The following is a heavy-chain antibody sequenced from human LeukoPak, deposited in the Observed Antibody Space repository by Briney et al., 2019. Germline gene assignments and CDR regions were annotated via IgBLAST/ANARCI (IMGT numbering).Heavy chain of an antibody. D-gene: IGHD3-10*01. Sequence: GGSLRLSCAASGFTFSSYGMHWVRQAPGKGLEWVAVISYDGSNKYYADSVKGRFTISRDNSKNTLYLQMNSLRAEDTAVYYCAREGSHEGSITMVRGVTLYYYYYYMDVWGKGTTVTVSS. J-gene: IGHJ6*03. V-gene: IGHV3-30*19. CDR1: GFTFSSYG. CDR2: ISYDGSNK. CDR3: AREGSHEGSITMVRGVTLYYYYYYMDV.